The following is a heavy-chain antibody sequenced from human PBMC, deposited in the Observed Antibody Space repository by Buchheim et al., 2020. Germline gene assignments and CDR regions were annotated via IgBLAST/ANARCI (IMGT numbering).Heavy chain of an antibody. D-gene: IGHD3-9*01. Sequence: QLQLQESGPGLVKPSETLSLTCTVSGGSISSSSYYWGWIRQPPGKGLEWIGSIYYSGSTYYNPSLKSRVTISVDTSKNQFSLKLSSVTAADTAVHYCARQGSDILTGYNWFDPWGQGTL. J-gene: IGHJ5*02. V-gene: IGHV4-39*01. CDR1: GGSISSSSYY. CDR3: ARQGSDILTGYNWFDP. CDR2: IYYSGST.